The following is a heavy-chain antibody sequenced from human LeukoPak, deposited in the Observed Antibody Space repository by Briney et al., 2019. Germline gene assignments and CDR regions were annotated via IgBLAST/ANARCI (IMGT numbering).Heavy chain of an antibody. Sequence: PSETLSLTCTVSGGSISSSSYYWGWIRQPPGKGLEWIGSIYYSGSTYYHPSLKSRVTISVDTSKNQFSLKLSSVTAADTAVYYCARQEPYYYGSGSFDYWGQGTLVTVSS. J-gene: IGHJ4*02. V-gene: IGHV4-39*01. CDR2: IYYSGST. D-gene: IGHD3-10*01. CDR1: GGSISSSSYY. CDR3: ARQEPYYYGSGSFDY.